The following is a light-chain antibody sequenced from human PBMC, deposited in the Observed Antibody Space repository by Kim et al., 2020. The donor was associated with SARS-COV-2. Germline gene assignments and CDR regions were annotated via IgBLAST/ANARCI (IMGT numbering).Light chain of an antibody. J-gene: IGKJ4*01. CDR1: QSIATY. CDR3: QQGNSSPLS. V-gene: IGKV1-39*01. CDR2: AAS. Sequence: DIQMTQSPSSLSASVGDRVTITCRASQSIATYLNWYQHKSGKAPRLLIYAASSLQSGVPSRFSGSASGTDFTLTISSLQAEDFATYYCQQGNSSPLSFGGGTKLEI.